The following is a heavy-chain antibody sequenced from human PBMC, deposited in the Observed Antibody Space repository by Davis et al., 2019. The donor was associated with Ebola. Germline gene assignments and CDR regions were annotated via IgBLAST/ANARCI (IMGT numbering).Heavy chain of an antibody. CDR2: IRSKANSYAT. V-gene: IGHV3-73*01. D-gene: IGHD4-17*01. CDR1: GFTFSGSA. Sequence: GGSLRLSCAASGFTFSGSAMHWVRQASGKGLEWVGRIRSKANSYATAYAASVKGRFTISRDDSKNTAYLQMNSLKTEDTAVYYCTFTVTTVDYWGQGNLVTVSS. CDR3: TFTVTTVDY. J-gene: IGHJ4*02.